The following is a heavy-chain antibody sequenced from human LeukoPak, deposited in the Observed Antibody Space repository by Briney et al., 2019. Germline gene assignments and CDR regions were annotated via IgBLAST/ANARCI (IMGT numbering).Heavy chain of an antibody. CDR1: GYTFTGYY. CDR2: INPNSGGT. D-gene: IGHD6-19*01. J-gene: IGHJ4*02. CDR3: ARAHGIAVAGTFSVDY. Sequence: GASVKVSCTASGYTFTGYYMHWVRQAPGQGLEWMGWINPNSGGTNYAQKFQGRVTMTRDKSISTAYMELSRLRSDDTAVYYCARAHGIAVAGTFSVDYWGQGTLVTVSS. V-gene: IGHV1-2*02.